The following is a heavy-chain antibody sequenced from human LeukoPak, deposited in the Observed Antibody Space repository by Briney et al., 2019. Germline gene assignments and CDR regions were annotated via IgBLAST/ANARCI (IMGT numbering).Heavy chain of an antibody. J-gene: IGHJ4*02. CDR1: GFTFSSYW. D-gene: IGHD1-26*01. V-gene: IGHV3-15*01. CDR2: IKTKTDGGTT. CDR3: STDHGSPYSI. Sequence: GGSLRLSCAASGFTFSSYWMSWVRQAPGKGLEWVGRIKTKTDGGTTDYVAPVKGRFTISRDDSKNTLYLQMNSLKIGDTAVYYCSTDHGSPYSIWGQGTRVTVSS.